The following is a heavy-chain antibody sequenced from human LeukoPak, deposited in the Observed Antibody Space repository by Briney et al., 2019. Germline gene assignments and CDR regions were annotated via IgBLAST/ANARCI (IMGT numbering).Heavy chain of an antibody. Sequence: PGGSLRLSCAASGFTFSSYAMSWVRQAPGKGLDWVSTISGSGGSTYYVDSVKGRFTISRDNSKNTLYLQMNSLRAEDTVVYYCAKNMWVESRGIDYWGRGTLVSVSS. D-gene: IGHD6-13*01. CDR2: ISGSGGST. J-gene: IGHJ4*02. CDR1: GFTFSSYA. CDR3: AKNMWVESRGIDY. V-gene: IGHV3-23*01.